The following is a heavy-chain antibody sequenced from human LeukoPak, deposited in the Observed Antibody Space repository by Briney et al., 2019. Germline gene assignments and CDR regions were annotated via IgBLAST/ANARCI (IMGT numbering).Heavy chain of an antibody. CDR1: GGSFSGYY. V-gene: IGHV4-34*01. Sequence: PSETLSLTCAVYGGSFSGYYWSWIRQPPGKGLEWIGEINHSGSTNYNPSLKSRVTISVDTSKNQFSLKLSSVTAADTAVYYCARGRYGSKDYWGQGTLVTVSS. CDR2: INHSGST. D-gene: IGHD3-10*01. J-gene: IGHJ4*02. CDR3: ARGRYGSKDY.